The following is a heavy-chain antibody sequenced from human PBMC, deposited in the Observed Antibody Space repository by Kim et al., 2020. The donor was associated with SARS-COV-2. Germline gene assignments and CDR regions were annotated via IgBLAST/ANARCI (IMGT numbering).Heavy chain of an antibody. J-gene: IGHJ4*02. D-gene: IGHD6-13*01. Sequence: SETLSLTCTVSGGSVSSGSYYWSWIRQPPGKGLEWIGYIYYSGSTNYNPSLKSRVTISVDTSKNQFSLKLSSVTAADTAVYYCARDRDYVAAAGLFDYWGQGTLVTVSS. CDR1: GGSVSSGSYY. V-gene: IGHV4-61*01. CDR2: IYYSGST. CDR3: ARDRDYVAAAGLFDY.